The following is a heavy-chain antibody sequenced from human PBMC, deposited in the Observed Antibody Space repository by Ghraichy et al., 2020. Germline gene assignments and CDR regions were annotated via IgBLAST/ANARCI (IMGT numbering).Heavy chain of an antibody. CDR3: ARDFSGSYGY. J-gene: IGHJ4*02. D-gene: IGHD1-26*01. CDR2: IYHSGST. Sequence: GSLRLSCAVSGYSISSGYYWGWIRQPPGKGLEWIGSIYHSGSTYYNPSLKSRVTISVDTSKNQFSLKLSSVTAADTAVYYCARDFSGSYGYWGQGTLVTVSS. CDR1: GYSISSGYY. V-gene: IGHV4-38-2*02.